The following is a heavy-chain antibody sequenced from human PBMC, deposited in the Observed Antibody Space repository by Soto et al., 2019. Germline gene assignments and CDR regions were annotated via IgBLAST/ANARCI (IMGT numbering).Heavy chain of an antibody. Sequence: EVQLVESGGGLVQPGGSLRLSCAASGFTFSSYSMNWVRQAPGKGLEWVSYISSSSSTIYYADSVKGRFTISRDNAKISLYPQMNSLRAEDTAVYYCAREGFYYYYGMDVWGQGTTVTVSS. J-gene: IGHJ6*02. CDR2: ISSSSSTI. CDR1: GFTFSSYS. V-gene: IGHV3-48*01. CDR3: AREGFYYYYGMDV.